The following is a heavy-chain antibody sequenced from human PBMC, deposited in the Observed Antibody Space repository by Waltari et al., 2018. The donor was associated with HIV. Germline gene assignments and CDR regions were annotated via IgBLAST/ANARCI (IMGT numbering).Heavy chain of an antibody. J-gene: IGHJ4*02. Sequence: QVQLQQWGAGLLKPSETLSLTCAVYGGSFSGSSWSWLRQPPGKGLEWIGEINHSGSTNYNPSLKSRVTISVDTSKNQFSLKLSSVTAADTAVYYCARGTANSSSGYYHPFDYWGQGTLVTVSS. CDR1: GGSFSGSS. CDR3: ARGTANSSSGYYHPFDY. D-gene: IGHD3-22*01. CDR2: INHSGST. V-gene: IGHV4-34*01.